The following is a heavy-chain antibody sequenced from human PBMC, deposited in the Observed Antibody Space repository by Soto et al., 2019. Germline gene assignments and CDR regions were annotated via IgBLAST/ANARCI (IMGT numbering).Heavy chain of an antibody. D-gene: IGHD6-6*01. V-gene: IGHV4-31*03. CDR1: GESISSGGYY. CDR3: ARASSSSSAADY. Sequence: QVQLQESGPGLVKPSQTLSLTCSVSGESISSGGYYWSWIRHHPGKGLEWIGYIYDSESAYYNPSLKSRVTISMDTSKNHFAMRLSSVTPADTAVYYCARASSSSSAADYWGQGTLATVSS. J-gene: IGHJ4*02. CDR2: IYDSESA.